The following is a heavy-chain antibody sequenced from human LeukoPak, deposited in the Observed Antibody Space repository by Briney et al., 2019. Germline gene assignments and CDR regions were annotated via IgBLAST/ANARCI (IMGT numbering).Heavy chain of an antibody. CDR1: GGSISSYY. CDR2: IYYSGST. V-gene: IGHV4-59*08. Sequence: SETLSLTCTVSGGSISSYYWSWIRQPPGKGLEWIGYIYYSGSTNYNPSLKSRVTTSVDTSKNQFSLKLSSVTAADTAVYYCARRTSGYRIDAFDIWGQGTMVTVSS. J-gene: IGHJ3*02. CDR3: ARRTSGYRIDAFDI. D-gene: IGHD5-12*01.